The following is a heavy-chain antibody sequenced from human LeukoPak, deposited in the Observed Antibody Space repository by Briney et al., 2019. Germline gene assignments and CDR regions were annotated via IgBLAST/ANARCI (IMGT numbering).Heavy chain of an antibody. J-gene: IGHJ4*02. CDR2: ISYDGSNK. D-gene: IGHD6-19*01. Sequence: GRSLRLSCAASGFTFSSYAMHWVRQAPGKGLEWVAVISYDGSNKYYADSVKGRFTISRDNSKNTLYLQMNSLRAEDTAVYYCARDPFLSRMAHIAVAAYYFDYWGQGTLVTVSS. V-gene: IGHV3-30-3*01. CDR1: GFTFSSYA. CDR3: ARDPFLSRMAHIAVAAYYFDY.